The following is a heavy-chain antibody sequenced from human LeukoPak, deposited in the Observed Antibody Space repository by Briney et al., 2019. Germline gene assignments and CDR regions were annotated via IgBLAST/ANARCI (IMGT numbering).Heavy chain of an antibody. V-gene: IGHV1-46*01. J-gene: IGHJ4*02. Sequence: ASVKVSCKASGYTFTDYYMHWVRQAPGQGLEWMGGIIPIFGTANYAQKFQGRVTMTRDMSTSTVYMELSSLRSEDTAVYYCARDSPSAAGVYWGQGTLVTVSS. CDR1: GYTFTDYY. CDR3: ARDSPSAAGVY. CDR2: IIPIFGTA. D-gene: IGHD6-13*01.